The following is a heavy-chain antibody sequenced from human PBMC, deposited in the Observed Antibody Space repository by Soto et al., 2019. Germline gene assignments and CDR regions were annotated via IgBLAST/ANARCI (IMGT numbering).Heavy chain of an antibody. CDR1: GGSISSGDYY. CDR2: IYYSGST. Sequence: QVQLQESGPGLVKPSQPLSLTCTVSGGSISSGDYYWSWIRQPPGKGLEWIGYIYYSGSTYYNPSLKSRVTISVDTSKNQFSLKLSSVTAADTAVYYCAREVLQSIVGASPDYWGQGTLVTVSS. V-gene: IGHV4-30-4*01. J-gene: IGHJ4*02. CDR3: AREVLQSIVGASPDY. D-gene: IGHD1-26*01.